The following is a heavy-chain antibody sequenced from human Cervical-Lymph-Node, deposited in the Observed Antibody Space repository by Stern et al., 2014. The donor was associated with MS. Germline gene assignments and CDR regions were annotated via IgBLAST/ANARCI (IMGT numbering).Heavy chain of an antibody. CDR1: GFPFSSYS. D-gene: IGHD6-19*01. J-gene: IGHJ4*02. Sequence: EMQLVESGGGLVQPGGSLRLSWAASGFPFSSYSMNWVRQAPGKGLEWISYISSASKNIHYADSVKVRFTMSRDDAKDTLYLQMNSLRDEDTAVYYCARGEISGWSPEDYWGQGTLVTVSS. CDR2: ISSASKNI. V-gene: IGHV3-48*02. CDR3: ARGEISGWSPEDY.